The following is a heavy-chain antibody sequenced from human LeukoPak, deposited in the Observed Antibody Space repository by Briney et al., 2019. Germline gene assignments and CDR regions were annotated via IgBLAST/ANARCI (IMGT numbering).Heavy chain of an antibody. V-gene: IGHV3-48*04. Sequence: SGGSLRLSCAASGFTFSSYSMNWVRQAPGKGLGWVSYISSSSSTIYYADSVKGRFTISRDNAKNSLYLQMNSLRAEDTAVYYCARHPAPEVGASDGGSFFDYWGQGTLVTVSS. CDR1: GFTFSSYS. D-gene: IGHD1-26*01. CDR2: ISSSSSTI. CDR3: ARHPAPEVGASDGGSFFDY. J-gene: IGHJ4*02.